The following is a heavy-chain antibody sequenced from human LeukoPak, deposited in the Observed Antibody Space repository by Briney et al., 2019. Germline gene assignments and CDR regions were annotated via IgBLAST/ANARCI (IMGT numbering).Heavy chain of an antibody. D-gene: IGHD3-10*01. Sequence: GGSLRLSCAASGFTFDNYAVHWVRQAPGKGLEWVSGIAWNSGNTGFADSVKGRFTISRDNAENSLSLQMNSLTPEDTAFYFCAKDMNSYGSGSSYNPWGPFDSWGQGTLVTVSS. J-gene: IGHJ4*02. CDR1: GFTFDNYA. V-gene: IGHV3-9*01. CDR3: AKDMNSYGSGSSYNPWGPFDS. CDR2: IAWNSGNT.